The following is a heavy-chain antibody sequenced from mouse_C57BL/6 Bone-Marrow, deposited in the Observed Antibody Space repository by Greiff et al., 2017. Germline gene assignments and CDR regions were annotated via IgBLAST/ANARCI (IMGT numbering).Heavy chain of an antibody. CDR1: GYTFTSYG. V-gene: IGHV1-81*01. Sequence: QVVESGAELARPGASVKLSCKASGYTFTSYGISWVKQRTGQGLEWIGEIYPRSGNTYYNEKFKGKATLTADKSSSTAYMELRSLTSEDSAVYFCARYYYYGSSYAMDYWGQGTSVTVSS. J-gene: IGHJ4*01. D-gene: IGHD1-1*01. CDR2: IYPRSGNT. CDR3: ARYYYYGSSYAMDY.